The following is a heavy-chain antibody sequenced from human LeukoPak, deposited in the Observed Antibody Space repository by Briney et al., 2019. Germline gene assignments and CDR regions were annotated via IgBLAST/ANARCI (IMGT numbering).Heavy chain of an antibody. CDR2: ISVSGDNT. V-gene: IGHV3-23*01. Sequence: GGSLRLSCAASGFSVSTYAMSWVRQAPGKGLEWVSAISVSGDNTHYADSVKGRFTLFRDNSKNTLYLQMNRLRVEDTAVYYCAKEGGGADDYWGQGTLVTVSS. J-gene: IGHJ4*02. CDR3: AKEGGGADDY. CDR1: GFSVSTYA. D-gene: IGHD3-16*01.